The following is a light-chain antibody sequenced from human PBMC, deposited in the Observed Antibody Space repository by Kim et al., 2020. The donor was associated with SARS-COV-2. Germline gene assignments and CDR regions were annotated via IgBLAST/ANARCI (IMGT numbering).Light chain of an antibody. CDR3: QQRNNWPPT. J-gene: IGKJ5*01. CDR2: HAS. CDR1: QSVRSY. Sequence: LAPGERATLSGRASQSVRSYLAWYQQNPGQAPRLLIYHASNRATGIPARFSGSGSGTDFTLTISSLDPDDFAVYYCQQRNNWPPTFGQGTRLEIK. V-gene: IGKV3-11*01.